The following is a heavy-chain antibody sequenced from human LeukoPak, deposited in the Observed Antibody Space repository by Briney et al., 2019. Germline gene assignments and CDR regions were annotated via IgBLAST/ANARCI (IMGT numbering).Heavy chain of an antibody. Sequence: ASVKVSCKASGYTFISYNFNWVRQATGQGLEWMGWMNPNSGNTGYAQKFQGRVTMTRNTSISTAYMELSSLRSEDTAVYYCATEGKMVRGVYTDYWGQGTLVTVSS. D-gene: IGHD3-10*01. J-gene: IGHJ4*02. CDR2: MNPNSGNT. V-gene: IGHV1-8*01. CDR3: ATEGKMVRGVYTDY. CDR1: GYTFISYN.